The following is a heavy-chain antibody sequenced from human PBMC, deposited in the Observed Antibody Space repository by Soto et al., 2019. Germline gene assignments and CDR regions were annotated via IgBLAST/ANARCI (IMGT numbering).Heavy chain of an antibody. CDR3: ARGDGYNPGY. CDR1: GGSFSGYY. Sequence: QVQLQQWGAGLLKPSETLSLTCAVYGGSFSGYYWSWIRQPPGKGLEWIGEINHSGSTNYNPSLKSRVTISVDTSKNQFSLKLSSVTAADTAVYYCARGDGYNPGYWGQGTLVTVSS. J-gene: IGHJ4*02. CDR2: INHSGST. V-gene: IGHV4-34*01. D-gene: IGHD5-12*01.